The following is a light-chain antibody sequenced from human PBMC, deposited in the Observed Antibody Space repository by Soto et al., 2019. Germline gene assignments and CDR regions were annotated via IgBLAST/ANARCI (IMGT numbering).Light chain of an antibody. CDR2: KAS. J-gene: IGKJ5*01. Sequence: MTQSPATLSASVGDRVTITCRASQSISNWLAWYQQKPGKAPKFLIYKASDLESGVPSRFSGSGSGTEFTLTISSLQPDDLATYYCLQHNSYPITFGQGTRLEIK. CDR1: QSISNW. V-gene: IGKV1-5*03. CDR3: LQHNSYPIT.